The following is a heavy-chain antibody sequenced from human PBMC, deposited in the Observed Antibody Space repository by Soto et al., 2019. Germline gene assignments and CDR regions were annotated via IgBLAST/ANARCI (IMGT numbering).Heavy chain of an antibody. V-gene: IGHV3-13*01. CDR3: ARGDSSGWAGGFDI. D-gene: IGHD6-19*01. Sequence: GGSLRLSCAASGFTFSSYDMHWVRQATGKGLEWVSAIGTAGDTYYPGSVKGRFTISRENAKNSSYLQMNSLRAGDTAVYYCARGDSSGWAGGFDIWGQGTMVTVSS. CDR1: GFTFSSYD. J-gene: IGHJ3*02. CDR2: IGTAGDT.